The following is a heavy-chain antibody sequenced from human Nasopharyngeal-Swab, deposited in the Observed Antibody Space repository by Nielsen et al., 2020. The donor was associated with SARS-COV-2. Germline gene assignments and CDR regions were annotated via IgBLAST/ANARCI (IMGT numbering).Heavy chain of an antibody. CDR3: ASHPAGGGGGDY. CDR2: INHSGST. V-gene: IGHV4-34*01. D-gene: IGHD2-21*01. J-gene: IGHJ4*02. Sequence: RQAPGKGLEWIGEINHSGSTNYNPSLKSRVTISVDTSKNQFSLKLSSVTAADTAVYYCASHPAGGGGGDYWGQGTLVTVS.